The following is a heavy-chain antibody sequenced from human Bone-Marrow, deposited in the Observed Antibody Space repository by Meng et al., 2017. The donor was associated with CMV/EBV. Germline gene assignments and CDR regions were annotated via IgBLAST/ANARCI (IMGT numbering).Heavy chain of an antibody. CDR1: GYTFTGYF. J-gene: IGHJ4*02. CDR3: ARGRDY. CDR2: INPNTGAA. V-gene: IGHV1-2*02. Sequence: ASVKVSCKTSGYTFTGYFIYWVRQAPGQGLEWMGGINPNTGAANYAPKFQGRVTMTRDTSISTAFMDLSRLTADDTAVYYCARGRDYWGPGKRVTGAS.